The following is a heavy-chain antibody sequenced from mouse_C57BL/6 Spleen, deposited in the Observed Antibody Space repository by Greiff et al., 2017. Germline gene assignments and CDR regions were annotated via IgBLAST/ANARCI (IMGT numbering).Heavy chain of an antibody. CDR2: ISSGGSYT. D-gene: IGHD1-1*02. Sequence: EVKLVESGGDLVKPGGSLQLSYAASGFTFSSYGMSWVRQTPDKRLEWVATISSGGSYTYYPDSVKGRFTISRDNAKNTLYLQMSSLKSEDTAMYYCARNGGYLDYWGQGTTLTVSS. J-gene: IGHJ2*01. V-gene: IGHV5-6*01. CDR3: ARNGGYLDY. CDR1: GFTFSSYG.